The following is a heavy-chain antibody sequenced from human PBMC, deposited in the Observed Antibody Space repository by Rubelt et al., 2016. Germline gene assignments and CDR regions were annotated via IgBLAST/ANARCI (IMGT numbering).Heavy chain of an antibody. CDR1: GFTFSSYA. Sequence: EVQLLESGGGLVQPGGSLRLSCAASGFTFSSYAMSWVRQAPGKGLEWVSAISGSGGSTYYADSVKGRFTISRDNSKNTRYLQMNSLRAEDTAVYYCARDLAKSRSSTVDSWGQGTLVTVSS. J-gene: IGHJ4*02. V-gene: IGHV3-23*01. D-gene: IGHD6-6*01. CDR2: ISGSGGST. CDR3: ARDLAKSRSSTVDS.